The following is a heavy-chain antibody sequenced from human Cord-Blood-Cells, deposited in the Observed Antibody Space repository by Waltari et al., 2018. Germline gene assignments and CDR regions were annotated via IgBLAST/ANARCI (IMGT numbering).Heavy chain of an antibody. CDR2: IWYDGSNK. CDR3: ARDGELVKAFDI. Sequence: QVQLVESGGGVVQPGRSLRLSCAASGFTFRSYGMHWVRQAPGKGLEWVAVIWYDGSNKYYADSVKGRFTISRDNSKNTLYLQMNSLRAEDTAVYYCARDGELVKAFDIWGQGTMVTVSS. CDR1: GFTFRSYG. D-gene: IGHD6-6*01. V-gene: IGHV3-33*01. J-gene: IGHJ3*02.